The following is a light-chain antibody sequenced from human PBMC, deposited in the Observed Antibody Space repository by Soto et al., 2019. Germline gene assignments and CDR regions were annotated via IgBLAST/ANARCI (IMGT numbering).Light chain of an antibody. Sequence: QSVLTQPPSVSGAPGQRVTISCTGSRSNIETGYDVHWYQQVPGTAPKLLIYANTNRPSGVPDRFSGSKSGASASLAIAGLQAEDEADYYCQSYDSSLSGWVFGTGTKVTVL. V-gene: IGLV1-40*01. CDR3: QSYDSSLSGWV. CDR2: ANT. CDR1: RSNIETGYD. J-gene: IGLJ1*01.